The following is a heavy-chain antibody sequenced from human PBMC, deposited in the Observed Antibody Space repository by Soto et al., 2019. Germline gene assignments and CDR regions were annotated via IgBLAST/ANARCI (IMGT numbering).Heavy chain of an antibody. Sequence: VQLLESGGGLVQPGGSLRLSCAASGFTFSNYDMSWVRQAPGKGLEWVAVISYDGSNKYYADSVKGRFTISRDNSKNTLYLQMNSLRTEDTAVYYCAKDRYKWNYEDYFDYWGQGTLVTVSS. D-gene: IGHD1-7*01. V-gene: IGHV3-30*18. CDR2: ISYDGSNK. CDR3: AKDRYKWNYEDYFDY. J-gene: IGHJ4*02. CDR1: GFTFSNYD.